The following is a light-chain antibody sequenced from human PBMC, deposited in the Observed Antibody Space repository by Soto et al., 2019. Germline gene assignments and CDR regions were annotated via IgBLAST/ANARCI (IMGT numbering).Light chain of an antibody. Sequence: QSVLAQPPSASGTPGQRVTISCSGSRSNIGSNPVNWYQQLPGTAPKLLIDSNNQRPSGVPDRFSGSRSGTSASLAISGPQSEDEADYYCAAWDDSLYGRVFGTGTKVTVL. CDR2: SNN. V-gene: IGLV1-44*01. CDR1: RSNIGSNP. CDR3: AAWDDSLYGRV. J-gene: IGLJ1*01.